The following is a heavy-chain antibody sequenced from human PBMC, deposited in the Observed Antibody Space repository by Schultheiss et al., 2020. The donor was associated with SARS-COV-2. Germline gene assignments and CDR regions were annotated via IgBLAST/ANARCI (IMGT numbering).Heavy chain of an antibody. D-gene: IGHD2-15*01. Sequence: GGSLRLSCTVSGGSISSGGYYWSWIRQPPGKGLEWVSAISGSGGSTYYADSVKGRFTISRDNSKNTLYLQMNSLRAEDTAVYYCAKDKLCSGGSCILLGWFDPWGQGTLVTVSS. CDR2: ISGSGGST. V-gene: IGHV3-23*01. CDR1: GGSISSGGYY. CDR3: AKDKLCSGGSCILLGWFDP. J-gene: IGHJ5*02.